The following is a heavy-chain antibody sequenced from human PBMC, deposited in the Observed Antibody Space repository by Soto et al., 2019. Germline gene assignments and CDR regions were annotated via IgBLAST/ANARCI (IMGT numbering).Heavy chain of an antibody. CDR2: ISGSGGST. V-gene: IGHV3-23*01. CDR1: GFTFSSYA. Sequence: EVQLLESGGGLVQPGGSLRLSCAASGFTFSSYAMSWVRQAPGKGLEWVSAISGSGGSTYYADSVKGRFTISRDNSKNTLYLQMNSLRVEDTAVYYCARDYYDSSGYFDRYDAFDIWGQGTMVTVSS. CDR3: ARDYYDSSGYFDRYDAFDI. J-gene: IGHJ3*02. D-gene: IGHD3-22*01.